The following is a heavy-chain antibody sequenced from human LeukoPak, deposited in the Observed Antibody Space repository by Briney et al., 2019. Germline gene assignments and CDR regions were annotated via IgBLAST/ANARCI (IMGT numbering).Heavy chain of an antibody. V-gene: IGHV4-59*02. CDR3: ARGPLYSSGWYLEEDY. J-gene: IGHJ4*02. Sequence: SETLSLTCVVSGGSVSGYYWGWIRQPPGRGLEWIGYVYYSGSTNYNPSFKSRITISVDTSKNQFSLKLSSVTAADTAVYYCARGPLYSSGWYLEEDYWGQGTLVTVSS. CDR1: GGSVSGYY. D-gene: IGHD6-19*01. CDR2: VYYSGST.